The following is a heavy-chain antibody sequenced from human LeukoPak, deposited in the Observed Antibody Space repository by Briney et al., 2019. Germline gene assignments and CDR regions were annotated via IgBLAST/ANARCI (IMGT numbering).Heavy chain of an antibody. CDR3: ARDRYYYDSSGYHYYYGMDV. CDR2: IYYSGST. CDR1: GGSISSGANY. V-gene: IGHV4-30-4*01. Sequence: SETLSLTCTVSGGSISSGANYWSWNRQPPGKGLEWIGYIYYSGSTYYNPSLKSRVTISVDTSKNQFSLKLSSVTAADTDVYDCARDRYYYDSSGYHYYYGMDVWGQGTTVTVSS. D-gene: IGHD3-22*01. J-gene: IGHJ6*02.